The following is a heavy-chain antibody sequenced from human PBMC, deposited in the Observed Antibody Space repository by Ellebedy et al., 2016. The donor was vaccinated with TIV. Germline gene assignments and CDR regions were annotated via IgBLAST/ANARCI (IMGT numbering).Heavy chain of an antibody. CDR1: GFTFNSYA. J-gene: IGHJ4*02. CDR2: ISYDGNSK. V-gene: IGHV3-30-3*01. Sequence: GESLKISCAASGFTFNSYAMHWVRQAPGKELEWVAVISYDGNSKYYADSVKGRFTISRDNSMTTLYLEMNSMRAEDTAVYYCARDLDKSSGLDGGAAYWGQGTLVTVSS. CDR3: ARDLDKSSGLDGGAAY. D-gene: IGHD6-19*01.